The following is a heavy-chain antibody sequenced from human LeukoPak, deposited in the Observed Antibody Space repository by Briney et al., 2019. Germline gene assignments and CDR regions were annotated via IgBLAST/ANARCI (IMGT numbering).Heavy chain of an antibody. CDR2: ISGSGGST. D-gene: IGHD3-22*01. CDR1: GFTFSSYA. CDR3: ARDRTTYYYDSSGYQFDY. J-gene: IGHJ4*02. V-gene: IGHV3-23*01. Sequence: GGSLRLSCAASGFTFSSYAMSWVRQAPEKGLEWVSIISGSGGSTNYADSVKGRFTISRDNAKNSLYLQMNSLRAEDTAVYYCARDRTTYYYDSSGYQFDYWGQGTLVTVSS.